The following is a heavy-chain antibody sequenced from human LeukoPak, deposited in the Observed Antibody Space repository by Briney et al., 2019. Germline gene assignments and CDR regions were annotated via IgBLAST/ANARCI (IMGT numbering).Heavy chain of an antibody. CDR2: ISGSGGST. CDR1: GFTFSSYA. Sequence: GGSLRLSCAASGFTFSSYAMSWVRQAPGQGLEWVSAISGSGGSTYYADSVKGRFTISRDNSKNTLYLQINSLRAEDTAVYYCAKVSPNYGSFDYWGQGTLVTVSS. V-gene: IGHV3-23*01. CDR3: AKVSPNYGSFDY. D-gene: IGHD4-17*01. J-gene: IGHJ4*02.